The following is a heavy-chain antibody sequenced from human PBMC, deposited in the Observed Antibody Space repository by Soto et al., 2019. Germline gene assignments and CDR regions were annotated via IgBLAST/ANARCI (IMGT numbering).Heavy chain of an antibody. J-gene: IGHJ4*02. CDR3: ARGLFDDFDY. V-gene: IGHV3-23*01. Sequence: GSLRLSCAASGFTFRNYAMSWVRQAPGKGLEWASGLSGSGDNTYYADSVKGRITISRDNSEDTLYLQMNSLRVEDTAVFYCARGLFDDFDYWGQGTLVTVSS. CDR1: GFTFRNYA. CDR2: LSGSGDNT. D-gene: IGHD3-10*02.